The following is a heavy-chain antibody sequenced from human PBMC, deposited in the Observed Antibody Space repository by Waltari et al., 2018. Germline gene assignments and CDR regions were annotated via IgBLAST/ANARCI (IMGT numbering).Heavy chain of an antibody. D-gene: IGHD5-18*01. CDR1: GGSISSHY. V-gene: IGHV4-59*11. CDR3: ARGVNTAMVTDY. CDR2: IYYSGST. Sequence: QVQLQESGPGLVKPSETLSLTCTVSGGSISSHYWSWIRQPPGKGLEWIVYIYYSGSTNYNPSLKSRVTISVDTSKNQFSLKLSSVTAADTAVYYCARGVNTAMVTDYWGQGTLVTVSS. J-gene: IGHJ4*02.